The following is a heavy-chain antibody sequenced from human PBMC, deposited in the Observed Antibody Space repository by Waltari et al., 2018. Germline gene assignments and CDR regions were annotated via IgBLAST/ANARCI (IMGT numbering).Heavy chain of an antibody. CDR1: GFPFRDYW. D-gene: IGHD5-12*01. Sequence: EVQLVESGGGALQPGGSLRLSCAASGFPFRDYWMYWVHQGPGKGLLWVSRINRDGSTTTYADSVKGRFTISRDNAKNTLDLQMNSVRVEDSAVYFCVRGGSYGSMDYWGQGTLVSVSS. J-gene: IGHJ4*02. V-gene: IGHV3-74*01. CDR3: VRGGSYGSMDY. CDR2: INRDGSTT.